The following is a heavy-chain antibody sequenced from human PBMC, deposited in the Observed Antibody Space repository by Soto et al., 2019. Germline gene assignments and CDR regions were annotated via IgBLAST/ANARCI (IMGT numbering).Heavy chain of an antibody. CDR3: ARDQDVRSTHTGDAFDI. CDR1: GVTITGYY. J-gene: IGHJ3*02. Sequence: GAPVEASWKGSGVTITGYYMHWVRQAPGQRFEWMGWINPNSGGTNYAQKFQGWVTMTRDTSISTAYMELSRLRSDDTAVYYCARDQDVRSTHTGDAFDIWGQGTMVTVSS. CDR2: INPNSGGT. D-gene: IGHD2-8*02. V-gene: IGHV1-2*04.